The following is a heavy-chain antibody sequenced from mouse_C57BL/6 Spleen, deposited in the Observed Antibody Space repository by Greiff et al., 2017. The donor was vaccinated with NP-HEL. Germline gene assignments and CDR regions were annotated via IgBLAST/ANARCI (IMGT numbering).Heavy chain of an antibody. D-gene: IGHD2-4*01. CDR1: GYTFTSYW. V-gene: IGHV1-53*01. CDR3: ARSGVCEDYDESMDY. Sequence: QVQLQQPGTELVKPGASVKLSCKASGYTFTSYWMHWVKQRPGQGLEWIGNINPSNGGTNYNEKFKSKATLTVDKSSSTAYMQLSSLTSEDSAVYYCARSGVCEDYDESMDYWGQGTSVTVSS. CDR2: INPSNGGT. J-gene: IGHJ4*01.